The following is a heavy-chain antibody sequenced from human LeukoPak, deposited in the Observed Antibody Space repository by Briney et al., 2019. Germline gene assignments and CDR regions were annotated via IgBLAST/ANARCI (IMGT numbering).Heavy chain of an antibody. CDR3: ARTLRSMVRGVKVFDP. D-gene: IGHD3-10*01. V-gene: IGHV4-34*01. CDR2: INHSGST. CDR1: GGSFSDYY. Sequence: SETLSLTCAVYGGSFSDYYWSWIRQPPGKGLEWMGEINHSGSTNYNPSLKSRVTISVDTSKNQFSLKLSSVTAADTAVYYCARTLRSMVRGVKVFDPWGQGTLVTVSS. J-gene: IGHJ5*02.